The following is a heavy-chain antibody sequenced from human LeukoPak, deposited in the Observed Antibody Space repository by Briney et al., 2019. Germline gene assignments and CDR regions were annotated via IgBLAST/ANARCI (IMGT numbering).Heavy chain of an antibody. J-gene: IGHJ4*02. V-gene: IGHV1-18*01. CDR2: ISAYNGNT. D-gene: IGHD3-22*01. Sequence: GASVKVSCKASGYTFTSYGISWVRQAPGQGLEWMGWISAYNGNTNYAQKLQGRVTMTTDTSTSTAYMELSSLRSEDTAVYYCARGSAYYYDSSGYSPDFDYWGQGTLVTVSS. CDR3: ARGSAYYYDSSGYSPDFDY. CDR1: GYTFTSYG.